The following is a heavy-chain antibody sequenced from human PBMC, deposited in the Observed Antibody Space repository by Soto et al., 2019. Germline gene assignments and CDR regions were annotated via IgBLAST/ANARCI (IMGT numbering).Heavy chain of an antibody. Sequence: EVQLVESGGGMVQPGGSLRVSCAASGFTLSSYSMHWVRQAPGKGLEWVSYISGSGGTIYYADSVKGRFTISRDNAKNSLSVQMNSLRDEDTAVYFCAGETELRISGWSYYFDFWGQGTRVTVSS. CDR1: GFTLSSYS. J-gene: IGHJ4*02. CDR3: AGETELRISGWSYYFDF. CDR2: ISGSGGTI. V-gene: IGHV3-48*02. D-gene: IGHD6-19*01.